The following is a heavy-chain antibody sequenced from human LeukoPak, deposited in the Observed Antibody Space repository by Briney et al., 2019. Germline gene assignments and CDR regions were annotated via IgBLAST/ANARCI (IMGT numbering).Heavy chain of an antibody. J-gene: IGHJ4*02. D-gene: IGHD6-19*01. Sequence: ASVKVSCKASGYTFTSYGISWVRQAPGQGLEWMGWISAYNGNTNYAQKLQGRVTMTTDTPTSTAYVELRSLRSDDTAVYYCARVSGSGGAFDYWGQGTLVTVSS. CDR1: GYTFTSYG. V-gene: IGHV1-18*01. CDR2: ISAYNGNT. CDR3: ARVSGSGGAFDY.